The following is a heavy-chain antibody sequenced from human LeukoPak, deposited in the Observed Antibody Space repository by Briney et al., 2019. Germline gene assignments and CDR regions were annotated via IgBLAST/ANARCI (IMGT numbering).Heavy chain of an antibody. CDR2: INPNSGGT. CDR3: AKASGTAGYDPFDY. CDR1: GYTFTGYY. J-gene: IGHJ4*02. Sequence: ASVKVSCKASGYTFTGYYMHWVRQAPGQGLEWMGWINPNSGGTNYAQKFQGRVTMTRDTSISTAYMELSRLRSDDTAVYYCAKASGTAGYDPFDYWGQGTLVTVSS. D-gene: IGHD5-12*01. V-gene: IGHV1-2*02.